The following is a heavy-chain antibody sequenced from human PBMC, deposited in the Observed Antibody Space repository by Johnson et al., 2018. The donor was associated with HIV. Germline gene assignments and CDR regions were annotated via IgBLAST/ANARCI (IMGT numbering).Heavy chain of an antibody. CDR3: ARDGYCSGGSCYSGDRLDAFDI. J-gene: IGHJ3*02. V-gene: IGHV3-13*01. Sequence: VQLVESGGGLVQPGGSLRLSCAASGFTFSSYDMHWVRQATGKGLEWVSAIGTAGDTYYPGSVTGRFTISRDNDKNTVYLQMNSLRAEDTAVYYCARDGYCSGGSCYSGDRLDAFDIWGQGTMGTVSS. CDR2: IGTAGDT. CDR1: GFTFSSYD. D-gene: IGHD2-15*01.